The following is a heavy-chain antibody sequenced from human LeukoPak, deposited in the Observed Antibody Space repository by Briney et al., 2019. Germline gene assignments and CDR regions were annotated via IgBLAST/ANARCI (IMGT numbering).Heavy chain of an antibody. D-gene: IGHD2-15*01. CDR1: GGSISSGGYY. Sequence: MPSETLSLTCTVSGGSISSGGYYWSWIRQHPGKGLEWIGYIYYSGSTYYNPSLKSRVTISVDTSKNQFSLKLSPVTAADTAVYYCAREDCSGGSCYSDWGQGTLVTVSS. CDR2: IYYSGST. CDR3: AREDCSGGSCYSD. V-gene: IGHV4-31*03. J-gene: IGHJ4*02.